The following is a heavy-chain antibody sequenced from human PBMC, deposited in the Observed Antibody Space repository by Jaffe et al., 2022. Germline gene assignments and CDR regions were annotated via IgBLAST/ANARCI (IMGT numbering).Heavy chain of an antibody. J-gene: IGHJ3*02. CDR1: GGPFNNYP. V-gene: IGHV1-69*05. CDR2: VVPMFNKP. D-gene: IGHD5-12*01. Sequence: QVRLVQSGTEVKKSGSSVKVSCKTSGGPFNNYPVAWVRQAPGQGLVWMGGVVPMFNKPAYGQMFQDRLTLTTDASSNSAFMELHRLTSADTAVYYCVRMRSYRNRSGSTTWVIYSAFDIWGPGTKVFVSS. CDR3: VRMRSYRNRSGSTTWVIYSAFDI.